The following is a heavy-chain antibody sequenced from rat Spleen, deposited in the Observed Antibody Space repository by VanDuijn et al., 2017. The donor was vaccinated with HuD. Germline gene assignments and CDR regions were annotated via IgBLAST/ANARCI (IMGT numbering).Heavy chain of an antibody. V-gene: IGHV2-32*01. J-gene: IGHJ3*01. CDR2: MWSDGDT. Sequence: QVQLKESGPGLVQPSQTLSLTCTVSGFSLTSYPVHWVRQPPGKGLEWMGVMWSDGDTSYNSALKSRLSINRDTSKRQVFLKVKSLKTEDTGIYYCTTHWFAYWGQGTLVAVSS. CDR3: TTHWFAY. CDR1: GFSLTSYP.